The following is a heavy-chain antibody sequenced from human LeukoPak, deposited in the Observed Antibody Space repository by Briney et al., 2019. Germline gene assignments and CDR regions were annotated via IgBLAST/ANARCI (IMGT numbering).Heavy chain of an antibody. V-gene: IGHV3-11*01. CDR2: ISSGGSTI. J-gene: IGHJ4*02. D-gene: IGHD6-25*01. CDR1: GFTFSDYY. CDR3: ARDLTVAAGTPDF. Sequence: PGGSLRLSCAASGFTFSDYYMSWIRQAPGKGLEWVSYISSGGSTIYYADSVKGRFTISRDNAKNSLYLQMNSLRAEDTAVYYCARDLTVAAGTPDFWGQGTRVTVSS.